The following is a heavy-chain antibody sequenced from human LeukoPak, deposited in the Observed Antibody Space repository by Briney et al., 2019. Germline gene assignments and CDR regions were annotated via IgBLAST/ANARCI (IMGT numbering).Heavy chain of an antibody. V-gene: IGHV3-30*02. CDR3: AKDSRMMVVFITGKGTEFDY. Sequence: GGSLRLSCAASGFTFSNYGMHWVRQAPGKGLEWVAFIRYDGSNKYYSDFVKGRFTVSRDNSKNTLYLQMNSLRAEDTAVYYCAKDSRMMVVFITGKGTEFDYWGQGALVTVSS. CDR1: GFTFSNYG. CDR2: IRYDGSNK. J-gene: IGHJ4*02. D-gene: IGHD3-22*01.